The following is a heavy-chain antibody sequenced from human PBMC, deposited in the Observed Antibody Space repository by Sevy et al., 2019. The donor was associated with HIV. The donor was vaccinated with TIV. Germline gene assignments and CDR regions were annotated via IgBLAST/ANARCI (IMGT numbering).Heavy chain of an antibody. V-gene: IGHV1-69*01. Sequence: ASVKVSCKASRDTFNTYAIVWVRQAPGQGPEWMGGIVPKFGSANYAQKFEGKVTMTADESTTTAHMELSSLRSEDTAVYYCARRGITIFGVLTFDIWGQGTTVTVSS. CDR1: RDTFNTYA. J-gene: IGHJ3*02. CDR2: IVPKFGSA. CDR3: ARRGITIFGVLTFDI. D-gene: IGHD3-3*01.